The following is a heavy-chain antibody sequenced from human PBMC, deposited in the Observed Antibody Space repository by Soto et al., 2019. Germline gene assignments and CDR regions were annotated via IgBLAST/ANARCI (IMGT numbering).Heavy chain of an antibody. CDR3: ARDSVVVTALDY. CDR2: IIPIFGTA. D-gene: IGHD2-21*02. Sequence: ASVKVSCKASGGTFSSYAISWVRQAPGQGLEWMGGIIPIFGTANYAQKFQGRVTITADESTGTAYMELSSLRSEDTAVYYCARDSVVVTALDYWGQGTLVTVSS. J-gene: IGHJ4*02. CDR1: GGTFSSYA. V-gene: IGHV1-69*13.